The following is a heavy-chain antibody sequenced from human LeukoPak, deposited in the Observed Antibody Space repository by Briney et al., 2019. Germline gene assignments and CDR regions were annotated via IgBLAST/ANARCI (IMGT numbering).Heavy chain of an antibody. J-gene: IGHJ4*02. V-gene: IGHV3-30*04. CDR3: ARDQWELNY. CDR1: GFTFRNYA. Sequence: SXRLSCAASGFTFRNYAMHWVRQAXGKGLEWVAVISDDGKNKYYADSVKGRFTISRDNSKNTLYLQMNSLRAEDSAVYYCARDQWELNYWGQGTPVTVSS. D-gene: IGHD1-26*01. CDR2: ISDDGKNK.